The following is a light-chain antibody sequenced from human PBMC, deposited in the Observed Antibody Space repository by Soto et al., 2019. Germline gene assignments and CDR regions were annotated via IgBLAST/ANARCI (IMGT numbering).Light chain of an antibody. CDR1: QSVSRS. J-gene: IGKJ4*01. V-gene: IGKV3-11*01. Sequence: EIVLTQSPATLSLSPGDRAVLSCRASQSVSRSLTWYQHKPGQAPRLPIYDASTRATGIPRRFSGSGSGTDFTLTISSLEPEDFAVYYCQQRSNRFGGGTKVDIK. CDR2: DAS. CDR3: QQRSNR.